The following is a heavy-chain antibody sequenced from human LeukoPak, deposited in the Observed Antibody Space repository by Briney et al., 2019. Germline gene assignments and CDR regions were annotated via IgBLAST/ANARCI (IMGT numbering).Heavy chain of an antibody. CDR3: AKGCVSVAYLNYFDS. CDR2: IWYDGSNK. J-gene: IGHJ4*02. CDR1: GFTFSSYG. Sequence: PRGSLRLSCAASGFTFSSYGMHWVRQAPGKGLEWVAVIWYDGSNKYYADSVKGRFTISRDNSKNTLYLQMNSLRSEDTAVYYCAKGCVSVAYLNYFDSWGQGTLVTVSS. V-gene: IGHV3-30*02. D-gene: IGHD6-19*01.